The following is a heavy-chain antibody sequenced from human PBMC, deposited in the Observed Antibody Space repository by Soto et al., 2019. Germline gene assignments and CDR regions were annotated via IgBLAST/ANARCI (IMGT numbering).Heavy chain of an antibody. CDR3: ARDSKIFGVVSALGS. Sequence: GASVKVSCKASGYTFTSYGISWVRQAPGQGLEWMGWISAYNGNTNYAQKLQGRVTMTTDTSTSTAYMELRSLRSDDTAVYYCARDSKIFGVVSALGSWGQGTLVTVSS. J-gene: IGHJ5*02. CDR1: GYTFTSYG. V-gene: IGHV1-18*04. CDR2: ISAYNGNT. D-gene: IGHD3-3*01.